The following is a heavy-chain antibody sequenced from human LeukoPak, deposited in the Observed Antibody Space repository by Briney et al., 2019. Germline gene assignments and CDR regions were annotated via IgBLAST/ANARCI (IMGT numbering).Heavy chain of an antibody. Sequence: PSETLSLTCTVSGGSVRSYFWTWIRQPAGRGLEWIGLIYTSGRTNYNLSLKSQVTISADDSKNQFSLKLNSVTAADTAVYYCARVGGASSTLTTFDVWGQGTVVTVSP. J-gene: IGHJ3*01. V-gene: IGHV4-4*07. CDR2: IYTSGRT. CDR3: ARVGGASSTLTTFDV. CDR1: GGSVRSYF. D-gene: IGHD2-21*01.